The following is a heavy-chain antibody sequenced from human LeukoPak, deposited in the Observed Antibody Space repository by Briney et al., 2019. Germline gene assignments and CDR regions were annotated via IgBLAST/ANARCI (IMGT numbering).Heavy chain of an antibody. CDR2: ISTSSIYI. CDR1: GFIFSSYS. Sequence: PGGSLRLSCAVSGFIFSSYSMNWVRQAPGKGLEWVSSISTSSIYIYYADSVKGRFTISRDNAKNSLYLQMNSLRAEDTALYYCARGGTTGTTRGAFDIWGQGTMVTVSS. V-gene: IGHV3-21*04. D-gene: IGHD1-1*01. J-gene: IGHJ3*02. CDR3: ARGGTTGTTRGAFDI.